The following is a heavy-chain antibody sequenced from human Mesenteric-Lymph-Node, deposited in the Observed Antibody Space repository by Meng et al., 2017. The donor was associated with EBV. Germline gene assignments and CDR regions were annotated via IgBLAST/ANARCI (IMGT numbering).Heavy chain of an antibody. V-gene: IGHV3-11*01. CDR2: ISSRGHI. D-gene: IGHD5-24*01. CDR3: ARDEMAPGWYLDL. CDR1: GFTFSDYY. Sequence: QVQLVESGGGLVKPGGAXRLACAASGFTFSDYYMTWIRQAPGKGLVWVSYISSRGHIYYADSVKGRFTISRDNAKSSLYLQMTSLRAEDTAMYYCARDEMAPGWYLDLWGRGTLVTVSS. J-gene: IGHJ2*01.